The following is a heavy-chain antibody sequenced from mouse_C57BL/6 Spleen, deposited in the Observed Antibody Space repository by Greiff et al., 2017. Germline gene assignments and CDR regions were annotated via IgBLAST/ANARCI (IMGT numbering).Heavy chain of an antibody. CDR3: APHDYDYAMDY. CDR2: IWSGGST. V-gene: IGHV2-2*01. J-gene: IGHJ4*01. D-gene: IGHD2-4*01. Sequence: QVQLKESGPGLVQPSQSLSITCTVSGFSLTSYGVHWVRQSPGKGLEWLGVIWSGGSTDYNAAFISRLSISKDNSKSQVFFKMNSLQADDTAIYYCAPHDYDYAMDYWGQGTSVTVSS. CDR1: GFSLTSYG.